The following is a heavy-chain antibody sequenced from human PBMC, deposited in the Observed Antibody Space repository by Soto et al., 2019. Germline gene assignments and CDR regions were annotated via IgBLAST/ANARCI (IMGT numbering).Heavy chain of an antibody. CDR2: IWYDGSNK. CDR1: GFTFSSYG. V-gene: IGHV3-33*01. J-gene: IGHJ6*02. Sequence: GGSLRLSCAASGFTFSSYGMHWVRQAPGKGLEWVAVIWYDGSNKYYADSVKGRFTISRDNSKNTLYLQMNSLRAEDTVVYYCARDLLSSAYYYYYGMDVWGQGTTVTVSS. CDR3: ARDLLSSAYYYYYGMDV. D-gene: IGHD2-2*01.